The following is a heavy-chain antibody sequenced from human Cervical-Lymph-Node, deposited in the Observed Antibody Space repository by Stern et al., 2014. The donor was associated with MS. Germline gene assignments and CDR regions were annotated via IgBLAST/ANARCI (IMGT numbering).Heavy chain of an antibody. CDR2: INPNSGGT. J-gene: IGHJ3*02. CDR1: GYTFTDYY. CDR3: ARGRRSSGWSPPDAFDI. D-gene: IGHD6-19*01. V-gene: IGHV1-2*04. Sequence: QVQLMQSGAEVKKPGASVKVSCKASGYTFTDYYMHWVRQAPGQGLEWMGWINPNSGGTNYAQKFQGWVTMTRDTSLSTAYMDLSRLRSDDTAVYYCARGRRSSGWSPPDAFDIWGQGTMVTVSS.